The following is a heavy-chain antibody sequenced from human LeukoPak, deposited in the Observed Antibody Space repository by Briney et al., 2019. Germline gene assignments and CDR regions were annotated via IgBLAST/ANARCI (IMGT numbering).Heavy chain of an antibody. J-gene: IGHJ4*02. CDR1: GFTFDDYA. Sequence: GGPLTLSCAASGFTFDDYAMHWVRQAPGKGLEWVSGISWNSGSIGYADSVKGRFTISRDNAKNSLYLKMNSLRAEDTALYYCAKDAVGQWLGGGGFDYWGQGTLVTVSS. V-gene: IGHV3-9*01. CDR2: ISWNSGSI. D-gene: IGHD6-19*01. CDR3: AKDAVGQWLGGGGFDY.